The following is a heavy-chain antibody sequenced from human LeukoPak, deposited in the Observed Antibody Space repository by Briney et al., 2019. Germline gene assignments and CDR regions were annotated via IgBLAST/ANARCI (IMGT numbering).Heavy chain of an antibody. CDR2: ISTSSTI. D-gene: IGHD1-26*01. Sequence: PGGSLRLSCAASGFTFSNAWMSWVRQAPGKGLEWVSYISTSSTIYYADSVKGRFTISRDNAKNSLYLQMNSLRDEDTAVYYCARDGVGATYFDYWGQGTLVTVSS. J-gene: IGHJ4*02. CDR3: ARDGVGATYFDY. CDR1: GFTFSNAW. V-gene: IGHV3-69-1*01.